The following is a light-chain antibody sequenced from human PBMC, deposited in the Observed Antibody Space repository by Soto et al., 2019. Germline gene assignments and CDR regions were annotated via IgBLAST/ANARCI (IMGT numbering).Light chain of an antibody. CDR1: QSVSSK. V-gene: IGKV3-15*01. CDR3: QQYNNWPKT. CDR2: GAS. J-gene: IGKJ1*01. Sequence: EIVMTQSPATLSVSPGERATLSCRASQSVSSKLGWYQQKPGQAPRLLIYGASTRATGIPARFSGSGSGTEFTLTISSLQSEDFASYYCQQYNNWPKTFGQGTKVEIK.